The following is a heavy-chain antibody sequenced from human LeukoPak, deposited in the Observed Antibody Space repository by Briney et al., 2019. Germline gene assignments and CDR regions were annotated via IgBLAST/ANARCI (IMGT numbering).Heavy chain of an antibody. J-gene: IGHJ4*02. Sequence: ASVKVSCKASGYTFTTYGIIWVRQAPGQGLEWMGWISANNGNTNYAQNLQGRLTITRDTSANTVYMELSSLRSEDTAVYYCARGSTSDWPLDYWGQETLVTISS. CDR1: GYTFTTYG. CDR2: ISANNGNT. CDR3: ARGSTSDWPLDY. V-gene: IGHV1-18*01. D-gene: IGHD6-19*01.